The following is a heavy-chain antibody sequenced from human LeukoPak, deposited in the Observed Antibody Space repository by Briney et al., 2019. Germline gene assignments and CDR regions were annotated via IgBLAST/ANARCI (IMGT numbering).Heavy chain of an antibody. CDR1: GFTFSSYG. V-gene: IGHV3-30*18. D-gene: IGHD3-10*01. Sequence: GGSLRLSCAASGFTFSSYGMHWVRQAPGKGLEWVSVISYDGSNKYYADSVKGRFTISRDNSKNTLYLQMNSLRAEDTAVYYCAKAWVVKFLYYYYGMDVWGKGTTVTVSS. CDR2: ISYDGSNK. CDR3: AKAWVVKFLYYYYGMDV. J-gene: IGHJ6*04.